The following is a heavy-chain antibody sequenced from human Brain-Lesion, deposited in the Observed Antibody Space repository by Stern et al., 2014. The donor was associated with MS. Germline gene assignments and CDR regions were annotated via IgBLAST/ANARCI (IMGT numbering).Heavy chain of an antibody. D-gene: IGHD3-22*01. CDR2: INYRRNP. CDR3: ARAFSDYHDSTPGY. V-gene: IGHV4-59*01. CDR1: YDSISSYY. J-gene: IGHJ4*02. Sequence: VQLVKSGPGLVKPSETLSLTCTVSYDSISSYYWTWLRQPPGKGLEWIGYINYRRNPNYNPALKSRVTISVDTSKNQFSLKLTSVTAADTAVYYCARAFSDYHDSTPGYWGQGTLVTVSS.